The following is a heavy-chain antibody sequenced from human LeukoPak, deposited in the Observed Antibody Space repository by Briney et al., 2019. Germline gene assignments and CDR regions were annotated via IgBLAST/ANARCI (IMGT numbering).Heavy chain of an antibody. V-gene: IGHV3-66*01. CDR1: GFTVSSNY. J-gene: IGHJ4*02. D-gene: IGHD6-13*01. CDR2: IYSGGST. CDR3: ARGLSGYSSSWYDY. Sequence: GGSLRLSCAVSGFTVSSNYMSWVRQAPGKGLEWFSVIYSGGSTYYADSVKGRFTISRDNSKNTLYLQMNSLRAEDTAVYYCARGLSGYSSSWYDYWGQGTLVTVSS.